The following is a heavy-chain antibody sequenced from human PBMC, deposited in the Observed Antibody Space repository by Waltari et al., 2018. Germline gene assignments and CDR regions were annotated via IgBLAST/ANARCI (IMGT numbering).Heavy chain of an antibody. D-gene: IGHD1-26*01. CDR3: ARLNEWELLRSFDY. CDR1: GGSISSSSYY. J-gene: IGHJ4*02. CDR2: IYYSGRT. Sequence: QLQLQESGPGLVKPSETLSLTCTVSGGSISSSSYYWGWIRQPPGKGLEWIGSIYYSGRTYYNPSLKSRVTISVDTSKNQFSLKLSSVTAADTAVYYCARLNEWELLRSFDYWGQGTLVTVSS. V-gene: IGHV4-39*01.